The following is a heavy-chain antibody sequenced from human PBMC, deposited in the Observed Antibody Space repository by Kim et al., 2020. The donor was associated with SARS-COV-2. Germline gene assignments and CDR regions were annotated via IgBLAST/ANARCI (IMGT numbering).Heavy chain of an antibody. CDR2: ISGSGGST. V-gene: IGHV3-23*01. CDR1: GFTFSSYA. J-gene: IGHJ4*02. D-gene: IGHD2-15*01. Sequence: GGSLRLSCAASGFTFSSYAMSWVRQAPGKGLEWVSAISGSGGSTYYADSVKGRFTISRDNSKNTLYLQMNSLRAEDTAVYYCAKGFDKMSGGSCSNWGQGTLVTVSS. CDR3: AKGFDKMSGGSCSN.